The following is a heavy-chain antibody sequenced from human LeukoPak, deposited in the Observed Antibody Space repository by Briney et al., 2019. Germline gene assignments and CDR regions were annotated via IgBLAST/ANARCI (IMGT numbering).Heavy chain of an antibody. CDR1: GFTFSDYY. V-gene: IGHV3-11*01. CDR2: ISSSGSTI. J-gene: IGHJ5*02. CDR3: ARHRTQLLLTNWFDP. Sequence: PGGSLRLSCAASGFTFSDYYMSWIRQAPGKGLEWVSYISSSGSTIYYADSVKGRFTISRDNAKNSLYLQMNSLRAEDTAVYYCARHRTQLLLTNWFDPWGQGTLVTVSS. D-gene: IGHD2-2*01.